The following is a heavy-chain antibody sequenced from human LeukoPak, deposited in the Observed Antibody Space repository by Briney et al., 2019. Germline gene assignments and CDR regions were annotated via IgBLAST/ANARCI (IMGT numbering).Heavy chain of an antibody. J-gene: IGHJ6*04. Sequence: GASVKVSCKASGGTFSSYAINWVRQAPGQGLEWMGGLIPIFGTANYAQKFQGRVTITADESTSTAYMELSSLRSEDTAVYYCARPLRSGTNTVVGYYYGMDVWGKGTTVTVSS. V-gene: IGHV1-69*13. CDR1: GGTFSSYA. CDR3: ARPLRSGTNTVVGYYYGMDV. CDR2: LIPIFGTA. D-gene: IGHD1-14*01.